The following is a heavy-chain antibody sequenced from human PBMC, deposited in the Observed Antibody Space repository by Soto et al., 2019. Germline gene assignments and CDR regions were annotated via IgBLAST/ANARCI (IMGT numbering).Heavy chain of an antibody. CDR3: AREGEEWELLDYYYGMDV. J-gene: IGHJ6*02. V-gene: IGHV3-30-3*01. D-gene: IGHD1-26*01. Sequence: GGSLRLSCAASGFTFSSYAMHWVRQAPGKGLEWVAVISYDGSNKYYADSVKGRFTISRDNSKNTLYLQMNSLRAEDTAVYYCAREGEEWELLDYYYGMDVWGQGTTVTVSS. CDR1: GFTFSSYA. CDR2: ISYDGSNK.